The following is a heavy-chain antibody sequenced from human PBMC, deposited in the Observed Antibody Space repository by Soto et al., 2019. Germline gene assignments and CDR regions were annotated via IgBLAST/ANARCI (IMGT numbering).Heavy chain of an antibody. Sequence: SETLSLTCTVSGGSISSSSYYWGCIRQPPGKGLEWIGSIYYSGSTYYNPSLKSRVTISVDTSKNQFSLKLSSVTAADTAVYYCARLVGATPPYNYYYYGMDVWGQGTTVTVSS. V-gene: IGHV4-39*01. D-gene: IGHD1-26*01. CDR3: ARLVGATPPYNYYYYGMDV. CDR2: IYYSGST. J-gene: IGHJ6*02. CDR1: GGSISSSSYY.